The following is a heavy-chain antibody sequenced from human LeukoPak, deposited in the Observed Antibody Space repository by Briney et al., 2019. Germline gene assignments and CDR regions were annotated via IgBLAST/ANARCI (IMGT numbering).Heavy chain of an antibody. V-gene: IGHV3-21*06. D-gene: IGHD1-14*01. CDR2: IGPTGSDR. J-gene: IGHJ4*02. CDR3: ATETNGRHYDY. CDR1: GLTFSTSG. Sequence: GGSLRLSCTASGLTFSTSGFNWVRQAPGKGLEWVASIGPTGSDRYHADSIKGRFTISRDNANNFLYLQMNSLRAEVTAVYYCATETNGRHYDYWGQGTLLTVSS.